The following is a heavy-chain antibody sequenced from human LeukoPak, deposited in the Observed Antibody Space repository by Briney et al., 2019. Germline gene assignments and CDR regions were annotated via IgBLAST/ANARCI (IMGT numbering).Heavy chain of an antibody. Sequence: PSETLSLTCTVSGGSIRSSSYYWGWIRRPPGKGLEWIGSIYYSGSTYYNASLKSRGTISVDTSKNQFSLKLNSVTAADTAVYFCARQVVAVAGTGYFDYWGQGTLVTVCS. CDR2: IYYSGST. J-gene: IGHJ4*02. CDR3: ARQVVAVAGTGYFDY. V-gene: IGHV4-39*01. CDR1: GGSIRSSSYY. D-gene: IGHD6-19*01.